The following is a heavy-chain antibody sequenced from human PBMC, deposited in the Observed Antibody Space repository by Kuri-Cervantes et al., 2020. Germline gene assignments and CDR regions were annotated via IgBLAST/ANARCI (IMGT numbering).Heavy chain of an antibody. J-gene: IGHJ6*02. D-gene: IGHD3-10*01. CDR2: ISGSGGRT. Sequence: GESLKISCTASGFTFGDCAMSWVRQAPGEGLEWVSAISGSGGRTYYADPVKGRFTISRDNSKNTLYLQMNCLRAEVTAVYYCAKVTDYYGSGRMDVWGQGTTVTVSS. CDR3: AKVTDYYGSGRMDV. V-gene: IGHV3-23*01. CDR1: GFTFGDCA.